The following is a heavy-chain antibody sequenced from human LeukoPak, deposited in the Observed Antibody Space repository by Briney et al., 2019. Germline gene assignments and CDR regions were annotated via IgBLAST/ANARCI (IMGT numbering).Heavy chain of an antibody. J-gene: IGHJ6*03. CDR1: GFTFSYYG. Sequence: GGSLRLSCAASGFTFSYYGMHWVRQAPGKGLEWVAFIQYDGTKKYYADSLKGRFTISRDNSKNTLYVRMNSLRAEDTAVYYCARETITSSGGYMDVWGKGTTVTISS. CDR3: ARETITSSGGYMDV. CDR2: IQYDGTKK. V-gene: IGHV3-30*02. D-gene: IGHD3-10*01.